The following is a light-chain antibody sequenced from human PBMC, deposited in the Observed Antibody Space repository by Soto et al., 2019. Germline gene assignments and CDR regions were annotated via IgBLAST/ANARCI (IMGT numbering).Light chain of an antibody. Sequence: QSVLTQPASVSGSPGQSITISCTGSSNDIGAYKYVSWYQQYPGKAPKLIIFEVSNRPSGVSNRFSGSKSGNTASLTIAGLQAEDEADYHCSSYTTGSTLYVFGGGTKLTVL. CDR2: EVS. J-gene: IGLJ1*01. V-gene: IGLV2-14*01. CDR3: SSYTTGSTLYV. CDR1: SNDIGAYKY.